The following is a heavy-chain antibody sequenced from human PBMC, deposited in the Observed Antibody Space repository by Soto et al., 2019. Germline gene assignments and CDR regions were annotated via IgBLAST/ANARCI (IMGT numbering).Heavy chain of an antibody. Sequence: ASVKVSCKASGYTFTGYYMHWVRQAPGQGLEWMGWINPNSGGTNYAQKFQGWVTMTRDTSISTAYMELSRLRSDDTAVYYCAREATIAAAGKGDWFDPWGQGTLVTVSS. J-gene: IGHJ5*02. CDR2: INPNSGGT. CDR1: GYTFTGYY. D-gene: IGHD6-13*01. CDR3: AREATIAAAGKGDWFDP. V-gene: IGHV1-2*04.